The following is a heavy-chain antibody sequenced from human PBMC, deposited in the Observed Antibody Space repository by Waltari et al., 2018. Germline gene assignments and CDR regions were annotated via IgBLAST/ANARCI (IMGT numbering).Heavy chain of an antibody. CDR2: IIPIFGTA. CDR3: AREGEGVAATKYFQH. D-gene: IGHD2-15*01. V-gene: IGHV1-69*13. CDR1: GGTFSSYA. J-gene: IGHJ1*01. Sequence: QVQLVQSGAEVTKPGSSVKVSCKASGGTFSSYAISWVRQAPGQGLEWMGGIIPIFGTANYAQKFQGRVTITADESTSTAYMELSSLRSEDTAVYYCAREGEGVAATKYFQHWGQGTLVTVSS.